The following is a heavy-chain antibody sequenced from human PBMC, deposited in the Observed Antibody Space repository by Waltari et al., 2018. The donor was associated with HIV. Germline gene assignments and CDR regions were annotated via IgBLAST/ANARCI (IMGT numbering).Heavy chain of an antibody. V-gene: IGHV7-4-1*02. J-gene: IGHJ5*02. CDR1: GYIFIKYA. CDR2: INTITGNP. Sequence: QVQLVQSGSELKKPGASVKVSCKASGYIFIKYAMNWVRQAPGQGLEWMGWINTITGNPTYAQGFTGRFVFSLDTSVSTAYLQISSLKPEDTAVYYCAKLGNYNWLDPWAQGTLVTVSS. D-gene: IGHD7-27*01. CDR3: AKLGNYNWLDP.